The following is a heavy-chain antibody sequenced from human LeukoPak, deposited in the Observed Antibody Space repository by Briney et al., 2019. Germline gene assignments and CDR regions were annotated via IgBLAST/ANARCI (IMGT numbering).Heavy chain of an antibody. J-gene: IGHJ4*02. CDR3: ARQKITVTVSLDY. CDR2: ISSDGSDK. Sequence: PGGSLGLSCAASGFTFSSYGMHWVRQAPGKELEWVAIISSDGSDKYYADSVKGRFSISRDNSQKTLYLQMNSLRPDDAAVYYCARQKITVTVSLDYWGQGTLVTVSS. D-gene: IGHD4-17*01. V-gene: IGHV3-30*03. CDR1: GFTFSSYG.